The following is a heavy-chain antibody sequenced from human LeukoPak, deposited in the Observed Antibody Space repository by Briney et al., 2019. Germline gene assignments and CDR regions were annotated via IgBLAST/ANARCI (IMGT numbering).Heavy chain of an antibody. CDR3: ARDNPYDYGDLRGVFDI. V-gene: IGHV4-31*03. D-gene: IGHD4-17*01. Sequence: SETLSLTCTVPGGSINSGGYYWSWIRQHPGKGLEWIGYMFYSGSAYYNPSLKSRVTMSVDTSKNQFSLKLSSVTAADTAMYYCARDNPYDYGDLRGVFDIWGQGTMVTVSS. CDR1: GGSINSGGYY. J-gene: IGHJ3*02. CDR2: MFYSGSA.